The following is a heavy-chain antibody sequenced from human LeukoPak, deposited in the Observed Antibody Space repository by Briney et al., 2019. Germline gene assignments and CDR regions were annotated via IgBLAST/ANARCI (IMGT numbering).Heavy chain of an antibody. D-gene: IGHD1-26*01. J-gene: IGHJ3*02. CDR3: AILQVGATWLSAFDI. CDR2: INAGNGNT. Sequence: ASVKVSCKASGYTFTSYAMHWVRQAPGQRLEWMGWINAGNGNTKYSQKFLGRVTITRDTFASTAYMELSSLRSEDTAVYYCAILQVGATWLSAFDIWGQGTMVTVSS. CDR1: GYTFTSYA. V-gene: IGHV1-3*01.